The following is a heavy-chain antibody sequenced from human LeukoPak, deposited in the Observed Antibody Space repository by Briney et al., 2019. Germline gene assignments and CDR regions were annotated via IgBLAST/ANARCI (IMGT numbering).Heavy chain of an antibody. CDR2: IYYSGST. Sequence: SETLSLTCAISGYSIGSGYYWGWIRQPPGKGLEWIGSIYYSGSTYYNPSLKSRVTISVDTSKNQFSLKLTSVTAADAALYYCARQYSSGWPWFDPWGQGTLVTVSS. V-gene: IGHV4-38-2*01. CDR1: GYSIGSGYY. D-gene: IGHD6-19*01. CDR3: ARQYSSGWPWFDP. J-gene: IGHJ5*02.